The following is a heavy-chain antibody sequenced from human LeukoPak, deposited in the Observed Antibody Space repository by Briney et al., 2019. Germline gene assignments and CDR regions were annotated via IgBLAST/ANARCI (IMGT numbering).Heavy chain of an antibody. Sequence: SETLSLTCTVSGGSISSYYWSWIRQPPGKGLEWIGEINHSGSTNYNPSLKSRVTISVDTSKNQFSLKLSSVTAADTAVYYCARGPRGYSYGSNYYYYGMDVWGQGTTVTVSS. J-gene: IGHJ6*02. CDR1: GGSISSYY. CDR3: ARGPRGYSYGSNYYYYGMDV. V-gene: IGHV4-34*01. D-gene: IGHD5-18*01. CDR2: INHSGST.